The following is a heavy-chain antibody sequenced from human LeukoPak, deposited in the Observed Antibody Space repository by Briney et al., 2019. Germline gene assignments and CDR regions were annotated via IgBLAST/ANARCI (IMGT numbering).Heavy chain of an antibody. CDR3: ARAPPIAAAGNGWFDP. CDR2: IYYSGST. Sequence: PSETLSLTCTVSGGSISSYYWSWIRQPPGKGLEWSGYIYYSGSTNYNPSLKSRVTISVDTSKNQFSLKLSSVTAAGTAVYYCARAPPIAAAGNGWFDPWGQGTLVTVSS. J-gene: IGHJ5*02. D-gene: IGHD6-13*01. CDR1: GGSISSYY. V-gene: IGHV4-59*01.